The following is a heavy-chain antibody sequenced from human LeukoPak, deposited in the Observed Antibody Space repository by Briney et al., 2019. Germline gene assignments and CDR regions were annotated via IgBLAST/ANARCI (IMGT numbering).Heavy chain of an antibody. Sequence: GEALQISCQASGYAFTTYWIGWVRRMPGKGRECMGIIYPDDSDTTYSPSFQGQVTISADKSFSTAYLQWSSLKASDTAIYYCARLGGDTYYFGSASYPNWYFGLWGRGTLVTVSS. D-gene: IGHD3-10*01. V-gene: IGHV5-51*01. CDR3: ARLGGDTYYFGSASYPNWYFGL. CDR1: GYAFTTYW. CDR2: IYPDDSDT. J-gene: IGHJ2*01.